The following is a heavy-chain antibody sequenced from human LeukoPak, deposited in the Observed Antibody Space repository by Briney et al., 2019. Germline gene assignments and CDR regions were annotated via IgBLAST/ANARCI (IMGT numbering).Heavy chain of an antibody. CDR3: ATILYSSGWYYFDY. D-gene: IGHD6-19*01. CDR2: IYYSGST. V-gene: IGHV4-59*08. Sequence: PSETLSLTCTVSGASITSYYWSWIRQPPGKGLEWVGYIYYSGSTNYNPSLKSRVTISVDTSKNQFSLKLSSVTAADTAVYYCATILYSSGWYYFDYWGQGTLVTVSS. J-gene: IGHJ4*02. CDR1: GASITSYY.